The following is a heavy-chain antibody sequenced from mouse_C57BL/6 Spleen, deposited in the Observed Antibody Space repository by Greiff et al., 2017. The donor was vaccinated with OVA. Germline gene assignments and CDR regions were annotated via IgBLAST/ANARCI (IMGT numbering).Heavy chain of an antibody. J-gene: IGHJ2*01. CDR3: ARSHYHGGSYFDY. D-gene: IGHD1-1*01. CDR2: IDPSDSYT. CDR1: GYTFTSYW. V-gene: IGHV1-50*01. Sequence: VQLQQPGAELVKPGASVKLSCKASGYTFTSYWMQWVKQRPGQGLEWIGEIDPSDSYTNYNQKFKGKATLTVDTSSSTAYMQLSSLTSEDSAVYYCARSHYHGGSYFDYWGQGTTLTVSS.